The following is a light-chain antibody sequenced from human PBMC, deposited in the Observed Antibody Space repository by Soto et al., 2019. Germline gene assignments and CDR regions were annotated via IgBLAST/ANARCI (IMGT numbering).Light chain of an antibody. Sequence: QSALTQPASMSGSPGQSITISCTGTSSDVGGYNYVSWYQQHPGKAPKLMIYEVSNRPSGVSNRFSGSKSGNTASLTISGLQAEDEADYYCSSSTSSSTVVFGGGTQLTVL. CDR2: EVS. J-gene: IGLJ2*01. V-gene: IGLV2-14*01. CDR1: SSDVGGYNY. CDR3: SSSTSSSTVV.